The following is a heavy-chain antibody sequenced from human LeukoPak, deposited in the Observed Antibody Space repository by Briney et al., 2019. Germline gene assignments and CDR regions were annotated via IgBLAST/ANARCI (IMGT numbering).Heavy chain of an antibody. CDR1: GFTFSSYW. J-gene: IGHJ4*01. V-gene: IGHV3-7*01. Sequence: PGGSLRLSCAASGFTFSSYWMNWVRQAPGKGLEWVANIKQDGSDMYYVDSVKGRFTISRDNAKSSLYLQMDSLRVGDTAVYYCARDGIEAGLYFDLWGQGTLVTVSS. CDR2: IKQDGSDM. CDR3: ARDGIEAGLYFDL. D-gene: IGHD6-13*01.